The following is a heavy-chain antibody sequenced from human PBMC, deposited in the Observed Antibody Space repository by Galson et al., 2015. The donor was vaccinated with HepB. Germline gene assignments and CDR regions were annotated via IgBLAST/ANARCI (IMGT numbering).Heavy chain of an antibody. V-gene: IGHV3-23*01. D-gene: IGHD6-19*01. CDR2: ISSSGSST. Sequence: SLRLSCAASGFTFSNYAMSWVRQAPGKGLEWVSGISSSGSSTYYADSVKGRFTISRDNSKNTLFLQMNSLRAEDTAVYYCAKDWVGVAVPGDWGQGTLVTVSS. CDR3: AKDWVGVAVPGD. J-gene: IGHJ4*02. CDR1: GFTFSNYA.